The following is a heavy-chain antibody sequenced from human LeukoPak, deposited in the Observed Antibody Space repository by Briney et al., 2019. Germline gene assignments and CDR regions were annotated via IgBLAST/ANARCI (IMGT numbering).Heavy chain of an antibody. CDR1: GYSFTNYW. J-gene: IGHJ4*02. CDR3: ARVRYYGSGSYYAYYFDY. D-gene: IGHD3-10*01. Sequence: GSLKISFKGSGYSFTNYWIGWVGQMPGKSLEGMGIIFSGDSDTRYSPSFQGQVTISADKSISTAYLQWSSLKASDTAMYYCARVRYYGSGSYYAYYFDYWGQGTLVTVSS. V-gene: IGHV5-51*01. CDR2: IFSGDSDT.